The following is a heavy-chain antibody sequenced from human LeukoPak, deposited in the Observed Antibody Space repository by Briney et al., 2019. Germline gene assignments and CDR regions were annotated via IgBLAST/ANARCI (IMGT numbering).Heavy chain of an antibody. V-gene: IGHV1-3*01. Sequence: ASVKVSCKASGYTFTSYAMHWVRQAPGQRLEWMGLINGGNGNTEYSQKYQGRVTITRDTSATTEYMELSSLRSEDTAVYYCARAAGPGDYIMDYWGQGTLVTVSS. CDR1: GYTFTSYA. J-gene: IGHJ4*02. D-gene: IGHD3-16*01. CDR3: ARAAGPGDYIMDY. CDR2: INGGNGNT.